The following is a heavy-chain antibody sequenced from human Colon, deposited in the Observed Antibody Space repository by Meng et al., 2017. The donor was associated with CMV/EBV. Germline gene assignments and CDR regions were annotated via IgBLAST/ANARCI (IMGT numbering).Heavy chain of an antibody. CDR3: APITIFGVVDGDD. CDR2: YDPEDGET. Sequence: ASVNVSCKVFGSGLSEVSIHWVRQAPGKGLEWMGGYDPEDGETVYAQKFQGRVTMTEDTSTNTAYMELSSLRFEDTAMYYCAPITIFGVVDGDDWGQGTLVTVSS. CDR1: GSGLSEVS. D-gene: IGHD3-3*01. J-gene: IGHJ4*02. V-gene: IGHV1-24*01.